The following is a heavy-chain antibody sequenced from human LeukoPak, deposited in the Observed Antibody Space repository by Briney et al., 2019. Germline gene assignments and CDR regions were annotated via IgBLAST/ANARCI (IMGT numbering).Heavy chain of an antibody. CDR1: GYTFTSYY. V-gene: IGHV1-46*01. CDR2: INPSGGST. CDR3: AREERDCGGDCYPTDY. D-gene: IGHD2-21*02. Sequence: GASVEVSCKASGYTFTSYYMHWVRQAPGQGLEWMGIINPSGGSTSYAQKFQGRVTMTRDTSTSTVYMELSSLRFEDTAVYYCAREERDCGGDCYPTDYWGQGTLVTVSS. J-gene: IGHJ4*02.